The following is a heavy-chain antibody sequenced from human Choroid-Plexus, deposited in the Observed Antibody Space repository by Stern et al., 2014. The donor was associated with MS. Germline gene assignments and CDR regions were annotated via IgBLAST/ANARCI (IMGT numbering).Heavy chain of an antibody. CDR1: SGFIGNNY. D-gene: IGHD3-16*02. Sequence: QVQLQESGPGLVKPSETLSLMCSVSSGFIGNNYWSWIRQPPGKGLEWIGHLYYSGSTYYNPSLKSRVTLSLDTSKNQLSLRLSSVTAADTAVYYCARAGPYDYIWGNFRHRAFYFDSWGQGALVTVSS. V-gene: IGHV4-59*01. CDR2: LYYSGST. CDR3: ARAGPYDYIWGNFRHRAFYFDS. J-gene: IGHJ4*02.